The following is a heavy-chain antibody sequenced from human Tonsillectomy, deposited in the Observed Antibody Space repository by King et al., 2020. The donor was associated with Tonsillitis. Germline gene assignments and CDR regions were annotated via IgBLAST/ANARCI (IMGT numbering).Heavy chain of an antibody. CDR3: AKDVRVATISLTFDY. CDR2: ISGSGGNT. J-gene: IGHJ4*02. V-gene: IGHV3-23*04. CDR1: GFTFSSYA. Sequence: VQLVESGGGLVQPGGSLRLSCAASGFTFSSYAMSWVRQAPGKGLEWVSTISGSGGNTDHADSVKGRLTISRDNSKNTLYLQMNSLRAEDTAVYYCAKDVRVATISLTFDYWGQGTLVTVSS. D-gene: IGHD5-12*01.